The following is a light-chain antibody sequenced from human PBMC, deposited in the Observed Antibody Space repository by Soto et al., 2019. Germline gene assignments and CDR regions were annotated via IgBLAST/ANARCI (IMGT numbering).Light chain of an antibody. V-gene: IGLV2-11*01. CDR2: DVS. CDR1: SSDVSAYNY. J-gene: IGLJ3*02. CDR3: CSYAGSYSWV. Sequence: QSALTQPRSMSGSPGQSVTISCTGTSSDVSAYNYVSWYQHHPGKAPKVMIYDVSERPSGVPDRFSGSKSDNKASLTISGLQAEDDADYYCCSYAGSYSWVFGGGTKLTVL.